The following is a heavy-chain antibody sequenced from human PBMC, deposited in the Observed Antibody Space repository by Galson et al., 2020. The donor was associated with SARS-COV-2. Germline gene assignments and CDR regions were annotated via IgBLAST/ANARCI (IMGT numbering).Heavy chain of an antibody. D-gene: IGHD2-15*01. CDR2: INSDGSST. V-gene: IGHV3-74*03. Sequence: WVSLRLTCAAPGFTFSSYWIHWVRQVPGKWLVWVSRINSDGSSTTYADSVKGRFIISRDNAKNTLYLQMNSLRAEDTAVYYCARGGDCSGTNSDNWFDPWGQGTLVTVSS. CDR1: GFTFSSYW. CDR3: ARGGDCSGTNSDNWFDP. J-gene: IGHJ5*02.